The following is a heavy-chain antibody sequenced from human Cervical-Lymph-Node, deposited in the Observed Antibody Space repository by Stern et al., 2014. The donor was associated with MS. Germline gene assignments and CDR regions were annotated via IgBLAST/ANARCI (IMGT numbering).Heavy chain of an antibody. CDR2: ISAYNGNP. J-gene: IGHJ6*02. D-gene: IGHD4-17*01. CDR1: GYTFTSYG. CDR3: ARVRTTVTSYYYYGMDV. V-gene: IGHV1-18*01. Sequence: QVQLVQSGAEVKKPGASVKVSCKASGYTFTSYGISWVRQAPGQGLEWMGWISAYNGNPNYAQKLQGRVTMTTDTSTSTAYMELRSLRSDDTAVYYCARVRTTVTSYYYYGMDVWGQGTTVTVSS.